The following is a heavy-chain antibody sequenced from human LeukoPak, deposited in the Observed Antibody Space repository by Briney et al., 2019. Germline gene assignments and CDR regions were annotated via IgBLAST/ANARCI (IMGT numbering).Heavy chain of an antibody. Sequence: GGSLRLSCAASGFTFSNAWMSWVRQAPGKGLEWVGRIKSKTDGGTTDYAAPVKGRFTISRDDSKNTLYLQMNSLKTEDTAVYYCTTDLEMWIQLWTTDYWGQGTLVTVSS. CDR2: IKSKTDGGTT. V-gene: IGHV3-15*01. J-gene: IGHJ4*02. CDR3: TTDLEMWIQLWTTDY. CDR1: GFTFSNAW. D-gene: IGHD5-18*01.